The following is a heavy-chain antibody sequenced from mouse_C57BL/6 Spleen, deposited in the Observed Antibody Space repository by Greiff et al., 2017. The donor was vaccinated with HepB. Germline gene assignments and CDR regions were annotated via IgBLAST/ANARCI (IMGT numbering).Heavy chain of an antibody. J-gene: IGHJ3*01. CDR3: TSPRLGGGFGD. D-gene: IGHD4-1*01. CDR1: GFTFSSYA. V-gene: IGHV5-9-1*02. Sequence: EVKVVESGEGLVKPGGSLKLSCAASGFTFSSYAMSWVRQTPEKRLEWVAYISSGGDYIYYADTVKGRVTISRDNARNTLYLQMSSLKSEDTAMYYCTSPRLGGGFGDGGPGTLVTVSA. CDR2: ISSGGDYI.